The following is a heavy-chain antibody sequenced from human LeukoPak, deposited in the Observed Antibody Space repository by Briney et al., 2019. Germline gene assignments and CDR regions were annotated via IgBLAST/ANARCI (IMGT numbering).Heavy chain of an antibody. Sequence: GGSLRLSCAASGFTFSSYSMNWVRQAPGKGLEWVSSISSSSSYIYYADSVKGRFTISRDNVKNSLYLQMNSLRAEDTAVYYCARDGVGAKDYWGQGTLVTVSS. D-gene: IGHD1-26*01. CDR1: GFTFSSYS. V-gene: IGHV3-21*01. CDR2: ISSSSSYI. CDR3: ARDGVGAKDY. J-gene: IGHJ4*02.